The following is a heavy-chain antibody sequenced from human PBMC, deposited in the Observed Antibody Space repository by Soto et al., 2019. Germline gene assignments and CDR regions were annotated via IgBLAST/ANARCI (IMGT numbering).Heavy chain of an antibody. Sequence: SETVFLTCTVSVGSISSGDYYWSWIRQPPVKGLEWNEYIYYSGSTYYNPSLKSRVTISVDTSENQFSLKLSSVTAADTAVYYCARGGYSYRTKKNWFDPWGQGTLVTVSS. J-gene: IGHJ5*02. CDR1: VGSISSGDYY. CDR3: ARGGYSYRTKKNWFDP. D-gene: IGHD5-18*01. V-gene: IGHV4-30-4*01. CDR2: IYYSGST.